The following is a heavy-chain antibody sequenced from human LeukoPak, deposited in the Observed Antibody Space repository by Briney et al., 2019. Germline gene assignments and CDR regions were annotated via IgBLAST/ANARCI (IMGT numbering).Heavy chain of an antibody. V-gene: IGHV4-39*01. J-gene: IGHJ3*02. CDR2: IYYSGST. Sequence: KPSETLSLTCTVSGGSISSSSYYWGWIRQPPEKGLEWIGSIYYSGSTYYNPSLKSRVTISVDTSKNQFSLKLSSVTAADTAVYYCASRIVAVTAGAFDIWGQGTMVTVSS. CDR1: GGSISSSSYY. D-gene: IGHD2-21*02. CDR3: ASRIVAVTAGAFDI.